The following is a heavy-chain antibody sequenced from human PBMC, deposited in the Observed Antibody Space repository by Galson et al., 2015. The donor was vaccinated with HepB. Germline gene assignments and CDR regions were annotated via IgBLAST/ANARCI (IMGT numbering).Heavy chain of an antibody. CDR3: AKDRKNPIPRMEFDY. J-gene: IGHJ4*02. CDR2: IWYDGSNK. D-gene: IGHD2-2*02. CDR1: GFTFSSYG. V-gene: IGHV3-33*06. Sequence: SLRLSCAASGFTFSSYGMHWVRQAPGKGLEWVAVIWYDGSNKYYADSVKGRFTISRDNSKNTLYLQMNSLRAEDTAVYYCAKDRKNPIPRMEFDYWGQGTLVTVSS.